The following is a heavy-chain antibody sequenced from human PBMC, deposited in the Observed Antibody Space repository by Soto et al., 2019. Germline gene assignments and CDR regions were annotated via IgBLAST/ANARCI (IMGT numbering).Heavy chain of an antibody. Sequence: AASVKVSCKASGYTFTSYYIHWVRQAPGQGLEWMGIINPSGGSTSYAQKFQGRVTMTRDTSTSTVYMELSSLRSEDTAVYYCAGFTVTTGAFDIWGQGTMVTVSS. CDR3: AGFTVTTGAFDI. D-gene: IGHD4-17*01. J-gene: IGHJ3*02. CDR2: INPSGGST. V-gene: IGHV1-46*01. CDR1: GYTFTSYY.